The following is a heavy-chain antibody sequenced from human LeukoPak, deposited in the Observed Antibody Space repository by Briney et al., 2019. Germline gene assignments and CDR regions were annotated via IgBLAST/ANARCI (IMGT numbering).Heavy chain of an antibody. V-gene: IGHV4-59*10. Sequence: PSETLSLTCAVYGGSFSGYYWSWIRQPAGKGLEWIGRIYTSGSTNYNPSLKSRVTMSIDTSKSQFSLKLSSVTAADTAVYYCARTRYGSGSYTYLDYWGQGTLVTVSS. CDR2: IYTSGST. D-gene: IGHD3-10*01. CDR3: ARTRYGSGSYTYLDY. CDR1: GGSFSGYY. J-gene: IGHJ4*02.